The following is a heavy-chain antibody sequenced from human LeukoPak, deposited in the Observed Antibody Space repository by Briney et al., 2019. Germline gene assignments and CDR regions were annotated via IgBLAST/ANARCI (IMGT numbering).Heavy chain of an antibody. CDR3: ARQVDVGCTGTSCYGHGAFHI. CDR2: IDHSGST. J-gene: IGHJ3*02. CDR1: GGSFSGHY. D-gene: IGHD2-2*01. Sequence: SETLSLTCAVYGGSFSGHYWSWIRQPPGKGLEWIGEIDHSGSTNYNPSLKSRVTISIDTSKNQFSLELTSMTAADMAVYYCARQVDVGCTGTSCYGHGAFHIWGQGTVVTVSS. V-gene: IGHV4-34*01.